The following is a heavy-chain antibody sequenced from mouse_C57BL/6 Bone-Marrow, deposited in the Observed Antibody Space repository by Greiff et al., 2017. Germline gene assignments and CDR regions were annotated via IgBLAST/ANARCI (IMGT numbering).Heavy chain of an antibody. CDR3: ARPLYDGYYDWYFDV. J-gene: IGHJ1*03. CDR1: GIDFSRYW. Sequence: EVQLQQSGGGLVQPGGSLKLSCAASGIDFSRYWMSWVRRAPGKGLEWIGEINPDSSTINYAPSLKDKFIISRDNAKNTLYLQMSKVRSEDTALYYCARPLYDGYYDWYFDVWGTGTTVTVSS. D-gene: IGHD2-3*01. V-gene: IGHV4-1*01. CDR2: INPDSSTI.